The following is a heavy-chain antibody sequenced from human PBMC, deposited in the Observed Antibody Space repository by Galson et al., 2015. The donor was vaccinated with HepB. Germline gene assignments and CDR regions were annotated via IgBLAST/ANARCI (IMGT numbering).Heavy chain of an antibody. CDR2: INHSGTT. CDR1: GGSFSGYY. Sequence: TLSLTCAVYGGSFSGYYWTWIRQPPGKGLEWIGEINHSGTTNYNPSLKSRVTISVDTSKKQFSLKLSSVTAADTAVYYCARGASTPYCSSTSCYVSFDPWGQGTLVSVSS. D-gene: IGHD2-2*01. CDR3: ARGASTPYCSSTSCYVSFDP. J-gene: IGHJ5*02. V-gene: IGHV4-34*01.